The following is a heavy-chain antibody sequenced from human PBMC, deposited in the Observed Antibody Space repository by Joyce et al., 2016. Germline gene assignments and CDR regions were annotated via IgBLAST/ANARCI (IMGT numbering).Heavy chain of an antibody. CDR1: GGSINSVGYY. CDR2: IYYSGDS. D-gene: IGHD6-13*01. J-gene: IGHJ4*02. Sequence: QVQLQESGPGLVKPSQTLSLTCTVSGGSINSVGYYCSWIRQHRGKGLEWIGDIYYSGDSYSHPSLKRRVTISLDTSRNQFSLNLSSVTAADTAVYYCARMGGAAAPFDYWGQGTLVAVSS. V-gene: IGHV4-31*03. CDR3: ARMGGAAAPFDY.